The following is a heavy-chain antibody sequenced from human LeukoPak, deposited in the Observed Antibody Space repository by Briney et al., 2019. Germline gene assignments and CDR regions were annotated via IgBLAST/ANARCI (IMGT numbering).Heavy chain of an antibody. D-gene: IGHD6-13*01. CDR1: GFTFTSYS. V-gene: IGHV3-48*01. J-gene: IGHJ4*02. CDR3: ARDSSSRWYIGLFDY. Sequence: PGGSLRLSCAASGFTFTSYSINWVRRAPGKGLEWVSYISSTTSTIFYADSVKGRFTISRDNAKNSVYLQMNSLRAEDTAVYYCARDSSSRWYIGLFDYWGQGTLVTVSS. CDR2: ISSTTSTI.